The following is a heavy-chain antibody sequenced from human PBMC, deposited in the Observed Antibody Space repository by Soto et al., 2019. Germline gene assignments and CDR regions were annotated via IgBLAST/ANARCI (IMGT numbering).Heavy chain of an antibody. Sequence: QVQLVQSGAEVKKPGSSVKVSCKASGGTFSSYTISWVRQAPGQGLEWMGRIIPILGIANYAQKFQGRVTITADKSTSTAYMELSSLRSEDTAVYYCARDCSGGSCYKNDAFDIWGQGTMVTVSS. CDR3: ARDCSGGSCYKNDAFDI. J-gene: IGHJ3*02. CDR2: IIPILGIA. V-gene: IGHV1-69*08. CDR1: GGTFSSYT. D-gene: IGHD2-15*01.